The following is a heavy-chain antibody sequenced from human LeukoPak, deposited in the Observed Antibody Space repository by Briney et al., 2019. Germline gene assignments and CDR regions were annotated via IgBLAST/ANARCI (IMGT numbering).Heavy chain of an antibody. Sequence: PSETLSLTCTVSGGSMSPYYWSWIRQPAGKKLEWIGRMYISGTTIYNPSLKSRVTLSVDTSKNQFPLNLISLTAADTAVYYCARDRAARNGMDVWGQGTSVTVSS. D-gene: IGHD6-6*01. V-gene: IGHV4-4*07. CDR1: GGSMSPYY. J-gene: IGHJ6*02. CDR2: MYISGTT. CDR3: ARDRAARNGMDV.